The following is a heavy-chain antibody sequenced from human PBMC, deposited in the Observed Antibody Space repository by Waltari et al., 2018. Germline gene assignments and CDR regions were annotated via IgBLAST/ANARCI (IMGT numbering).Heavy chain of an antibody. Sequence: QVQLQESGPGLVKPSQTLSLTCTVSGGSISSGSYYWSWIRQPAGKGLEWIGRIYTSGSTNYNPSLKSRVTISVDTSKNQFSLKLSSVTAADTAVYYCATDGGSGWYYFDYWGQGTLVTVSS. CDR1: GGSISSGSYY. J-gene: IGHJ4*02. CDR2: IYTSGST. D-gene: IGHD6-19*01. V-gene: IGHV4-61*02. CDR3: ATDGGSGWYYFDY.